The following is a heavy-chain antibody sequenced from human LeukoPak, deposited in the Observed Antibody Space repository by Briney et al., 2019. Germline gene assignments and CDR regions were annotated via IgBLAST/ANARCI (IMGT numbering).Heavy chain of an antibody. CDR3: ARDRYGDGFAHFDY. Sequence: ASVTVSCKPSGYTFTSYAMHWVRQAPGQGLEWMGWITPSGGTNYPQKLQGRVAITRDTSITTAYMDLSRLTSDDTAVYYCARDRYGDGFAHFDYWGQGALVTVSS. CDR2: ITPSGGT. D-gene: IGHD5-24*01. J-gene: IGHJ4*02. V-gene: IGHV1-2*02. CDR1: GYTFTSYA.